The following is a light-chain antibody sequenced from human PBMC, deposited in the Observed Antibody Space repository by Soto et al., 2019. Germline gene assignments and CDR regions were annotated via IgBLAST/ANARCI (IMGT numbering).Light chain of an antibody. CDR2: GVS. CDR3: QLYGSSPWT. V-gene: IGKV3-20*01. CDR1: QSVSHRY. Sequence: EIVLTQSPGTLSLSPGERATLSCRASQSVSHRYLAWYQREPGQAPRLLIHGVSTRATGIPDRFSGSGSGTDFTLTISRLEPEDFAVYYCQLYGSSPWTFGQGTKVEIK. J-gene: IGKJ1*01.